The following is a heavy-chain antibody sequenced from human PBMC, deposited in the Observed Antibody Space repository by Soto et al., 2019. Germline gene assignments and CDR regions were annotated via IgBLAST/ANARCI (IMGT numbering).Heavy chain of an antibody. Sequence: SVEVSFKAFGGTFSSYASSWVGPAPGQRVERKGGIIPIFGTANYAQKFQGRVTITADESTSTAYMELSSLRSEDTAVYYCARASLGPLSYGDYGYYYYGMDVWGQGTTVTVSS. V-gene: IGHV1-69*13. CDR2: IIPIFGTA. J-gene: IGHJ6*02. CDR3: ARASLGPLSYGDYGYYYYGMDV. D-gene: IGHD4-17*01. CDR1: GGTFSSYA.